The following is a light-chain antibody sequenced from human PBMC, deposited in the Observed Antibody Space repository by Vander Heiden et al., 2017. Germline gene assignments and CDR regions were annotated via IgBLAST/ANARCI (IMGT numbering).Light chain of an antibody. CDR2: AAS. J-gene: IGKJ2*01. Sequence: DIQMTQSPSSLSASVEDRVTFTCRASQNINSYLNWYQQTPGNAPKLLIYAASNLQPGVPSRFSGRGSGTAFSLTIFNLQPEDSATYYCQQSSIAPYTFGQGTKLEI. CDR1: QNINSY. V-gene: IGKV1-39*01. CDR3: QQSSIAPYT.